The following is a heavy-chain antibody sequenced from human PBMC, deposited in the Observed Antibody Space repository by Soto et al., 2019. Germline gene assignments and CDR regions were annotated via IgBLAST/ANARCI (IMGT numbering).Heavy chain of an antibody. CDR3: TTSSSLYSYGQHDY. J-gene: IGHJ4*02. Sequence: EVQLVESGGGLVKPGGSLRLSCAASGFTFTDAWMSWVRQAPGKGLEWVGRIKSKTDGGTTDYAAPVKGRLSISREDSKNTLYLQMKDLKSEDTAVYDCTTSSSLYSYGQHDYWGQGTLVTVSS. D-gene: IGHD5-18*01. CDR2: IKSKTDGGTT. V-gene: IGHV3-15*01. CDR1: GFTFTDAW.